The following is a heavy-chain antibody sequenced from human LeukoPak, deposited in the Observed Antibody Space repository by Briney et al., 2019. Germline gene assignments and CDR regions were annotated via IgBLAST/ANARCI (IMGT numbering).Heavy chain of an antibody. V-gene: IGHV1-46*01. D-gene: IGHD6-13*01. Sequence: ASVKVSCTASGYTFTSYYMHWVRQAPGQGLEWMGIINPSGGSTSYAQKFQGRVTMTRDTSTSTVYTELSSLRSDDTAVFYCARRIAAAGHFDYWGQGTLVTVSS. CDR1: GYTFTSYY. J-gene: IGHJ4*02. CDR2: INPSGGST. CDR3: ARRIAAAGHFDY.